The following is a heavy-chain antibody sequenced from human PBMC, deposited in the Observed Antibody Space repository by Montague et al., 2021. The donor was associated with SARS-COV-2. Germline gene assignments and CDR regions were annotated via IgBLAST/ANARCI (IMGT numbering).Heavy chain of an antibody. CDR3: ARAESYDSRGCLNDPFDV. Sequence: SETLSLTCTVSGASINSNHHFWGWIRQAPGKGLEWIGSIFSSGSTYYNPSLKTRVSISFDTSGNRLSLKLTSVTATDTAMYFCARAESYDSRGCLNDPFDVWGQGTMVTVSS. D-gene: IGHD3-22*01. V-gene: IGHV4-39*02. J-gene: IGHJ3*01. CDR1: GASINSNHHF. CDR2: IFSSGST.